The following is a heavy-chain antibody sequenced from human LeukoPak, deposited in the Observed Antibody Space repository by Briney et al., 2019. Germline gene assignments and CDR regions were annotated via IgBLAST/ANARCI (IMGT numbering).Heavy chain of an antibody. J-gene: IGHJ4*02. CDR1: GGSISSGDYY. V-gene: IGHV4-30-4*08. CDR3: AMYYDFWGGYPRDY. D-gene: IGHD3-3*01. Sequence: SETLSLTCTVSGGSISSGDYYWSWIRQPPGKGLEWIGYIYYSGSTYYNPSLKSRVTISVDTSKNQFSLKLSSVTAADTAVYYCAMYYDFWGGYPRDYWGQGTLVTVSS. CDR2: IYYSGST.